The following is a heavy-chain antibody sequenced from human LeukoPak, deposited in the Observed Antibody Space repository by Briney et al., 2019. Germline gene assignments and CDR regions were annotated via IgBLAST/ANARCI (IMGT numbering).Heavy chain of an antibody. J-gene: IGHJ4*02. CDR1: GFTFSSYG. V-gene: IGHV3-30*02. CDR2: ILSDGSKE. Sequence: GGSLRLSCAASGFTFSSYGMHWVRQAPGKGLEWVAVILSDGSKEFYTDSVKGRFTISRDNSKNTLYLQMNSLRAEDTAVYFCAKSGGNTSSREFFDSWGQGTLVTVSS. CDR3: AKSGGNTSSREFFDS. D-gene: IGHD3-10*01.